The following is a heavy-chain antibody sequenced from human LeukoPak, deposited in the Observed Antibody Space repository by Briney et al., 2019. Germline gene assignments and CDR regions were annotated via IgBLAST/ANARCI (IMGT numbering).Heavy chain of an antibody. J-gene: IGHJ6*03. D-gene: IGHD2-2*01. CDR3: ARSSRYCSSTSCYDSYYYYYMDV. CDR1: GGTFSSYA. V-gene: IGHV1-69*01. CDR2: IIPIFGTA. Sequence: SSVKVSCKASGGTFSSYAISWVRQAPGQGLEWMGGIIPIFGTANYAQKFQGRVTITADESTSTAYMELSSLRSEDTAAYYCARSSRYCSSTSCYDSYYYYYMDVWGKGTTVTVSS.